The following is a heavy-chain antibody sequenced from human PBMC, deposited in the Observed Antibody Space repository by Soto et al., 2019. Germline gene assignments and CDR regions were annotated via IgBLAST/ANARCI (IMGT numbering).Heavy chain of an antibody. J-gene: IGHJ4*02. V-gene: IGHV4-59*12. CDR1: GGSISSYY. D-gene: IGHD1-1*01. CDR3: ARVGGSRTTGSHS. Sequence: QVQLQESGPGLVKPSETLSLTCTVSGGSISSYYWSWIRQPPGKGLQWIGDIYYSGSTNYNPSLKSQLTTPADTSQNQFSLNLTSATAADTAEYYSARVGGSRTTGSHSWGQGTLVTVSS. CDR2: IYYSGST.